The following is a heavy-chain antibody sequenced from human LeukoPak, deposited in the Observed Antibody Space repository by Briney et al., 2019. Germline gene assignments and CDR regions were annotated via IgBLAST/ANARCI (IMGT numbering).Heavy chain of an antibody. CDR3: ARGPYSRSWFIDY. J-gene: IGHJ4*02. CDR1: GGSISSYY. V-gene: IGHV4-59*01. Sequence: PSETLSLTCTVSGGSISSYYWSWIRQPPGKGLEWIGYIYYSGSTNYNLSLKSRVTISVDTSKNQFSLKLSSVTAADTAVYYCARGPYSRSWFIDYWGQGTLVTVSS. CDR2: IYYSGST. D-gene: IGHD6-13*01.